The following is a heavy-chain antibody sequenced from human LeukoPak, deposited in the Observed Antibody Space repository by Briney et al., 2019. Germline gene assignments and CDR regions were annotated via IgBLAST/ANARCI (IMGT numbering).Heavy chain of an antibody. D-gene: IGHD6-19*01. CDR3: GKTTTGYSSGRYPGWPVDY. Sequence: PGGSLRPSCAASGFTFNSYATYWVRQAPGKGLEWVSGIFGSGGSAHYADSVKGRFTISRDNSKNTVYLQMDSLRVEDTAVYYCGKTTTGYSSGRYPGWPVDYWGQGTLVTVSS. CDR1: GFTFNSYA. J-gene: IGHJ4*02. CDR2: IFGSGGSA. V-gene: IGHV3-23*01.